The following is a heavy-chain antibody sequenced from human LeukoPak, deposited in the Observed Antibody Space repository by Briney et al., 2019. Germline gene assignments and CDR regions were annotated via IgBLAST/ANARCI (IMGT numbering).Heavy chain of an antibody. D-gene: IGHD2-15*01. V-gene: IGHV3-21*01. J-gene: IGHJ6*02. Sequence: GGSLRLSCAASGFTFSSYSMNWVRDAPRGGLEWVSSISSSSSYIYYADSVKGRFTISRDNAKNALYLQMNSLRAEDTAVYYCWVRYCSGGSCYSWYGRYYYYGMDVWGQGTTVTVSS. CDR1: GFTFSSYS. CDR2: ISSSSSYI. CDR3: WVRYCSGGSCYSWYGRYYYYGMDV.